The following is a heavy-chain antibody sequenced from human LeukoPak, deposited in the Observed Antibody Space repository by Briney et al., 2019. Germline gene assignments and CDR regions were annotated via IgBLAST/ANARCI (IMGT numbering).Heavy chain of an antibody. CDR1: GFTFDDYA. V-gene: IGHV3-9*03. CDR2: ISWNSGSI. Sequence: PGGSLRLSCAASGFTFDDYAMHWVRQAPGKGLEWVSGISWNSGSIGYADSVKGRFTISRDNAKNSLYLQMNSLRAEDMALYYCAKVRVYSSSWYTPGAFDIWGQGTMVTVSS. J-gene: IGHJ3*02. D-gene: IGHD6-13*01. CDR3: AKVRVYSSSWYTPGAFDI.